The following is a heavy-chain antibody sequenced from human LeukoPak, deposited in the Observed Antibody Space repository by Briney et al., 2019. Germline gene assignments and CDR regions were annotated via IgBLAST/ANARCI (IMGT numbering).Heavy chain of an antibody. CDR1: GGSISYYY. J-gene: IGHJ5*02. V-gene: IGHV4-4*09. Sequence: SETLSLTCTVSGGSISYYYWSWIRQPPGKGLEWIGHIYHSGSTNYNPSFKSRVTMSVDTSKNQFSLKLSSVTAADTAVYYCARLSGEDYCSGGSCYSRWFDPWGQGTLVTVSS. D-gene: IGHD2-15*01. CDR2: IYHSGST. CDR3: ARLSGEDYCSGGSCYSRWFDP.